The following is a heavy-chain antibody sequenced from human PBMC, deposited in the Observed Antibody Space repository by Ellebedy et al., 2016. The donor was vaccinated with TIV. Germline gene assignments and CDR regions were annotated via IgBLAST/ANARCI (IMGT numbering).Heavy chain of an antibody. J-gene: IGHJ4*02. V-gene: IGHV3-23*01. CDR2: IVGSGA. Sequence: GESLKISCAASGFTFSPYAMAWVPQTPGKGLEWVSGIVGSGAQKYADSVKGRFTISRDNSKRTVDLQMNSLRAEDTAVYFCAKDRTPGDGYWVFDNWGQGTLVSVSS. CDR1: GFTFSPYA. D-gene: IGHD5-18*01. CDR3: AKDRTPGDGYWVFDN.